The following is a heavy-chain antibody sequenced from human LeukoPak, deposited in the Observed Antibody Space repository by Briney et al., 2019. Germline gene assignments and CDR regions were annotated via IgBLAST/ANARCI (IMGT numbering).Heavy chain of an antibody. V-gene: IGHV4-34*01. J-gene: IGHJ4*02. D-gene: IGHD5-18*01. CDR1: GGSFSGYY. CDR2: INHSGST. Sequence: TSETLSLTCAAYGGSFSGYYWSWIRQPPGKGLEWIGEINHSGSTNYNPSLKSRVTISVDTSKNQFSLKLSSVTAADTAVYYCARRDTAMVDYWGQGTLVTVSS. CDR3: ARRDTAMVDY.